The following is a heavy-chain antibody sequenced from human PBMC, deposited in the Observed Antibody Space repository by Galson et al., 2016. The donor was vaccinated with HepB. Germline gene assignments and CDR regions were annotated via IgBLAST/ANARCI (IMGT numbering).Heavy chain of an antibody. J-gene: IGHJ6*02. Sequence: SETLSLTCTVSGGSISGYYWSWIRQPPGKGLEWIGYIYYSGSTNYNPSLKSRVTISIDTSKNQFSLKLSSVTAADTGVYYCAREPLGYSGYWDYGLDVWGQGTTVTVSS. CDR3: AREPLGYSGYWDYGLDV. CDR2: IYYSGST. CDR1: GGSISGYY. D-gene: IGHD5-12*01. V-gene: IGHV4-59*01.